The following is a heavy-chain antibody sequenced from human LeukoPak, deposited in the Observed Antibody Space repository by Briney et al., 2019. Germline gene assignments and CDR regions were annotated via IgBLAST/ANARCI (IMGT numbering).Heavy chain of an antibody. Sequence: GSSVKVSCKASGYTFTYRYLHWVRQAPGHALEWMGWITPFNGNTNYAQKFQDRVTITRDRSMSTAYMELSSLRSEDTAMYYCANTGDDSSGAFDIWGQGTMVTVSS. CDR3: ANTGDDSSGAFDI. CDR1: GYTFTYRY. D-gene: IGHD3-22*01. J-gene: IGHJ3*02. V-gene: IGHV1-45*02. CDR2: ITPFNGNT.